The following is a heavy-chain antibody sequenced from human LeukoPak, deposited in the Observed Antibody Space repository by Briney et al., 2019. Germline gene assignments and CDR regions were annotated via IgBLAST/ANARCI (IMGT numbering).Heavy chain of an antibody. Sequence: PGGSLRLSCAASGFTFSSYSMNWVRQAPGKGLEWVAFIGSRTGTIYYADSVKGRFSISRDNAKDSVYLQMNSLRADDTAVYYCARETEPLDYGDSTNLDYWGQGTLVTVSS. CDR3: ARETEPLDYGDSTNLDY. V-gene: IGHV3-21*01. CDR2: IGSRTGTI. CDR1: GFTFSSYS. J-gene: IGHJ4*02. D-gene: IGHD4/OR15-4a*01.